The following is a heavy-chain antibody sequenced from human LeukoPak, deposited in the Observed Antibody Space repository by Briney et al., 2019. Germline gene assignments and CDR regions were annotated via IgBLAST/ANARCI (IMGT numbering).Heavy chain of an antibody. CDR1: GGSISNTNR. V-gene: IGHV4-4*02. J-gene: IGHJ4*02. CDR2: VSLSGLT. Sequence: PSETLSLTCGVSGGSISNTNRWSWVRQPPGQGLEWIGEVSLSGLTNYNPTLNSRVIMALDTSKNHLSLNLTSVTAADTAVYFCSRENGAFSPFGYWGQGTLVTVPS. CDR3: SRENGAFSPFGY. D-gene: IGHD2-8*01.